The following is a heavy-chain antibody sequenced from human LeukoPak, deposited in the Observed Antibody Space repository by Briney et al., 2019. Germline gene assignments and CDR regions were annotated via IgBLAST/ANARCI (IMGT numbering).Heavy chain of an antibody. CDR3: ARYDSSSGWFDP. Sequence: SETLSLTCTVSGGSISSGSYYWSWIRQPAGKGLEWIGRIYTSGSTNYNPPLKSRVTISVDTSKNQFSLKLSSVTAADTAVYYCARYDSSSGWFDPWGQGTLVTVSS. V-gene: IGHV4-61*02. D-gene: IGHD6-6*01. CDR2: IYTSGST. CDR1: GGSISSGSYY. J-gene: IGHJ5*02.